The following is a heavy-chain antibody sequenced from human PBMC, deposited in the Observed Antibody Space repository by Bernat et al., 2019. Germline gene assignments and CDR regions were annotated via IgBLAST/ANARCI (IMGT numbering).Heavy chain of an antibody. CDR3: AREESGGSGRPDY. J-gene: IGHJ4*02. V-gene: IGHV4-31*03. D-gene: IGHD3-10*01. CDR2: IYYSGST. Sequence: QVQLQESGPGLVKPSETLSLTCTVSGGSISSGGYYWSWIRQHPGKGLEWIGYIYYSGSTYYNPSLRSRVTISVDTSKNQFSLKLSSVTAADTAVYYCAREESGGSGRPDYWGQGTLVTVSS. CDR1: GGSISSGGYY.